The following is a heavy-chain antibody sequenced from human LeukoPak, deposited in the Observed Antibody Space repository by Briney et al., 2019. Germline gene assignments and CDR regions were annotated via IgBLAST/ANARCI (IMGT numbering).Heavy chain of an antibody. D-gene: IGHD3-22*01. Sequence: GGSLRLSCEASGFRFRNYAMHWVRQAPGKGLEWVALISYDGNEKYYADSVKGRFTISRDNAKNTLYLQMNSLRAEDTAVYYCAKDRAPPYYYDSSVDYWGQGTLVTVSS. CDR2: ISYDGNEK. J-gene: IGHJ4*02. V-gene: IGHV3-30*18. CDR3: AKDRAPPYYYDSSVDY. CDR1: GFRFRNYA.